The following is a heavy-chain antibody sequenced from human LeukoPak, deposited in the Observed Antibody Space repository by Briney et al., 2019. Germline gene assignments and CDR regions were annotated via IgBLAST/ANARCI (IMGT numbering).Heavy chain of an antibody. CDR1: GGSISSYY. D-gene: IGHD3-22*01. J-gene: IGHJ4*02. Sequence: KPSATLSLPCPVSGGSISSYYWSWIRQPPGKGLEWIGNIYDSGSTNYNPSLKSRVTISVDTSKNQCSLKLSSVTAADTAVYYCARQSISGSSLSYFDYWGQGTLVNVSS. V-gene: IGHV4-59*01. CDR2: IYDSGST. CDR3: ARQSISGSSLSYFDY.